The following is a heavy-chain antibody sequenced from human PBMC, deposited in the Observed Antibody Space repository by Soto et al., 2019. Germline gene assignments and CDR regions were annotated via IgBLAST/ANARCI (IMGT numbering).Heavy chain of an antibody. CDR2: IIPIFGTA. Sequence: QLEQSGGEVKKPGSSVKVSCKASRVAFSKFIVTWVRQAPGLGLEWVGGIIPIFGTANYAQKFQGRVTITADESTSTSYMEVNNLRSEDTAVYYCAKVRYSSPMGHYYGMDVWGQGTTVTVSS. V-gene: IGHV1-69*01. CDR1: RVAFSKFI. J-gene: IGHJ6*02. D-gene: IGHD6-19*01. CDR3: AKVRYSSPMGHYYGMDV.